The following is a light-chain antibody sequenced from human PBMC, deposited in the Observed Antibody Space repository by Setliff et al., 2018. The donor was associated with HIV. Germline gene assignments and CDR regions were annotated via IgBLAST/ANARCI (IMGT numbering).Light chain of an antibody. Sequence: ALTQPASVSGSPGQSITISCTGTSSDVGNYNLVSWYQHHPGKAPKVMIYEVSKRPSGVSNRFSGSKSGNTASLTISGLQAEDETDYYCCSYAGSSTFGFGTGTKVTVL. CDR3: CSYAGSSTFG. J-gene: IGLJ1*01. CDR1: SSDVGNYNL. CDR2: EVS. V-gene: IGLV2-23*02.